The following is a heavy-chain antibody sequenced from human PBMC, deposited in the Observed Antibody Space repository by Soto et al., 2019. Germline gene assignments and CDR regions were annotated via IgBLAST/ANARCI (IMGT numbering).Heavy chain of an antibody. CDR3: ARGGLALMDV. CDR1: GYTFTSYA. V-gene: IGHV1-3*01. J-gene: IGHJ6*02. Sequence: QVQLVQSGAEVKKPGASVKVSCKASGYTFTSYAMHWVRQAPGQRLEWMGWINAGNGNTKYSQKFQGRVTITRDTSASPAYMELSTLRSEDTAGYYCARGGLALMDVWGQGTTVTVSS. CDR2: INAGNGNT. D-gene: IGHD3-16*01.